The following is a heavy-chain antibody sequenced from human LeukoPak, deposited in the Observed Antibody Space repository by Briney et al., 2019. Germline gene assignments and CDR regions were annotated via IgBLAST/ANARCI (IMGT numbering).Heavy chain of an antibody. CDR2: IYSGGST. V-gene: IGHV3-53*04. J-gene: IGHJ4*02. Sequence: GGSLRLSCAASGFTFSDYYMSWIRQAPGKGLEWVSVIYSGGSTYYADSVKGRFTISRHNSKNTLYLQMDSLRGEDTAVYYCARGDFWSGYYTGLYWGQGTLVTVSS. CDR3: ARGDFWSGYYTGLY. CDR1: GFTFSDYY. D-gene: IGHD3-3*01.